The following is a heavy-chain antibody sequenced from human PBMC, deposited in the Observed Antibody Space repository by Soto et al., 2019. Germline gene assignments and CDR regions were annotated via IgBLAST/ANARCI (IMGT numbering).Heavy chain of an antibody. V-gene: IGHV3-7*03. CDR1: GSSFSNYW. J-gene: IGHJ4*02. Sequence: EVKMVESGGDLVQPGGSLRLSCAVSGSSFSNYWMTWVRQAPGKGLEWLASINRDGSATYYVDSVKGRFTISRDNAKDSVYLQVNSLRADDSAVYYCARDRGPNTNDYWGQGTLVTVSS. CDR2: INRDGSAT. CDR3: ARDRGPNTNDY. D-gene: IGHD7-27*01.